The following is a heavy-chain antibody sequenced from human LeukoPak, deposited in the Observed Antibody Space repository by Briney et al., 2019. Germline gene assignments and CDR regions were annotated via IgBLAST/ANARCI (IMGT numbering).Heavy chain of an antibody. D-gene: IGHD6-13*01. CDR1: GGSISSYY. V-gene: IGHV4-59*08. CDR2: IYYSGST. Sequence: SETLSLTCTVSGGSISSYYWSWIRQPPGKGLEWIGYIYYSGSTNYNPSLKSRVTISVDTSKNQFSLKLSSVTAADTAVYYCARHAQHGSSWYLGANRNYYYGMDVWGQGTTVTVSS. J-gene: IGHJ6*02. CDR3: ARHAQHGSSWYLGANRNYYYGMDV.